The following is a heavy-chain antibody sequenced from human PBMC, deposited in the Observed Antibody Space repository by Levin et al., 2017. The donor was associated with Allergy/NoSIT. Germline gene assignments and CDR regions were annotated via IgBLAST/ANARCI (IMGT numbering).Heavy chain of an antibody. Sequence: GGSLRLSCAASGFTFSSYAMSWVRQAPGKGLEWVSAISGSGGSTYYADSVKGRFTISRDNSKNTLYLQMNSLRAEDTAVYYCAKEGRQWLVLDYYYGMDVWGQGTTVTVSS. CDR3: AKEGRQWLVLDYYYGMDV. CDR1: GFTFSSYA. CDR2: ISGSGGST. V-gene: IGHV3-23*01. J-gene: IGHJ6*02. D-gene: IGHD6-19*01.